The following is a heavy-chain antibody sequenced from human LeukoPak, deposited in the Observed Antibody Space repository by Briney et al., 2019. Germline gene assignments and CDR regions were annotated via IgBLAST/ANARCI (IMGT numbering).Heavy chain of an antibody. CDR1: GFTFSSYG. D-gene: IGHD1-26*01. J-gene: IGHJ4*02. CDR2: IRYDGSNK. V-gene: IGHV3-30*02. Sequence: GGSLRLSCAASGFTFSSYGMHWVRQAPGKGLKWVAFIRYDGSNKYYTDSVKGRFTISRDNSKNTLYLQMNSLRAEDTAVYYCAKDRGGAWSYEIDYWGQGTLVTVSS. CDR3: AKDRGGAWSYEIDY.